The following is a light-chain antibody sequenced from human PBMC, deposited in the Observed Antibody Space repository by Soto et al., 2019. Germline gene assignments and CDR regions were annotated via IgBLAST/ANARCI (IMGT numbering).Light chain of an antibody. V-gene: IGLV2-14*01. CDR2: DVS. J-gene: IGLJ2*01. CDR3: SSYTSSNTVV. CDR1: SNDVGGYNY. Sequence: QSVLTQPASVSGSPGQSIAISCTGTSNDVGGYNYVSWYQQHPGKAPKLMIYDVSARPPGVSNRFSGSKSDNTASLTISGLQAEDEADYYCSSYTSSNTVVFGGGTKLTVL.